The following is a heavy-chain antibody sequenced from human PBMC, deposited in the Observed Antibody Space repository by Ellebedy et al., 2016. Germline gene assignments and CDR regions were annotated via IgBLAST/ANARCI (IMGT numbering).Heavy chain of an antibody. CDR3: AKEPRGLPNLLDY. CDR2: ISGSGGST. Sequence: GESLKISXAASGFTFSSYAMSWVRQAPGKGLEWVSAISGSGGSTYYADSVKGRFTISRDNSKNTLYLQMNSLRAEDTAVYYCAKEPRGLPNLLDYWGQGTLVTVSS. V-gene: IGHV3-23*01. CDR1: GFTFSSYA. J-gene: IGHJ4*02.